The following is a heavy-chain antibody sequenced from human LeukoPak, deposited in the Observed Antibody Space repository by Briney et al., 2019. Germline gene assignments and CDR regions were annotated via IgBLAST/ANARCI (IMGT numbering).Heavy chain of an antibody. D-gene: IGHD3-9*01. CDR1: GGSISSYY. Sequence: SETLSLTCTVSGGSISSYYWSWIRQPPGKGLEWIGYIYYSGSTNYNPSLKSRVTISVDTSKNQFSLKLSSVTAADTAVYYCARQYDILTGPFDYWGQGTLVTVSS. CDR3: ARQYDILTGPFDY. CDR2: IYYSGST. J-gene: IGHJ4*02. V-gene: IGHV4-59*01.